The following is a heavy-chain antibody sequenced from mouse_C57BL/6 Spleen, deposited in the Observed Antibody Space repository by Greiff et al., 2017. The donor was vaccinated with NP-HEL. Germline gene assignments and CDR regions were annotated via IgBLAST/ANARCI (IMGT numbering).Heavy chain of an antibody. CDR2: ISSGSSTI. V-gene: IGHV5-17*01. J-gene: IGHJ4*01. CDR3: AKGGYYSNYSYYAMDY. CDR1: GFTFSDYG. Sequence: EVHLVESGGGLVKPGGSLKLSCAASGFTFSDYGMHWVRQAPEKGLEWVAYISSGSSTIYYADTVKGRFTISRDNAKNTLFLQMTSLRSEDTAMYYCAKGGYYSNYSYYAMDYWGQGTSVTVSS. D-gene: IGHD2-5*01.